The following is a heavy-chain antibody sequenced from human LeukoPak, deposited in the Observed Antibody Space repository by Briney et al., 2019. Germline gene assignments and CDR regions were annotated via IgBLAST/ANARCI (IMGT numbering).Heavy chain of an antibody. J-gene: IGHJ4*02. D-gene: IGHD3-10*01. Sequence: SETLSLTCAIYSGSFSGYYWNWIRQPPGKGLEWIGEINHSGSTNYNPSLKSRVTISVDTSKNQFSLKLSSVTAADTAVYYCARHNVLLWFGEKMGFDYWGQGTLVTVSS. CDR1: SGSFSGYY. V-gene: IGHV4-34*01. CDR3: ARHNVLLWFGEKMGFDY. CDR2: INHSGST.